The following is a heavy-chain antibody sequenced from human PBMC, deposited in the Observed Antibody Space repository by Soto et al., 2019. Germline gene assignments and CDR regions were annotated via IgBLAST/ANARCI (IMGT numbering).Heavy chain of an antibody. V-gene: IGHV1-8*01. D-gene: IGHD1-26*01. Sequence: QVQLVQSGAEVRKPGASVKVSCKASGYTFTSYDIAWVRQATGQGLEWMGRMNPNSANTGYAQKFQGRVTMTRDTSISTAYMELSSLTSEDTAVYYCARAIRDQLLSDYWGQGTLVTVSS. CDR3: ARAIRDQLLSDY. CDR1: GYTFTSYD. J-gene: IGHJ4*02. CDR2: MNPNSANT.